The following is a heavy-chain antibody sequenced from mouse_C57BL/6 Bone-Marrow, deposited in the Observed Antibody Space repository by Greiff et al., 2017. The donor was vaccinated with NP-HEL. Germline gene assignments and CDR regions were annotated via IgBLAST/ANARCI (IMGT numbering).Heavy chain of an antibody. Sequence: QVQLQQSGAELVRPGTSVKVSCKASGYAFTNYLIEWVKQRPGPGLEWIGVINPGSGGTNYNEKFKGKATLTADKSSSTAYMQLSSLTSEDSAVYFCARSGVYYYGRGYWGQGTLVTVSA. CDR1: GYAFTNYL. V-gene: IGHV1-54*01. D-gene: IGHD1-1*01. CDR3: ARSGVYYYGRGY. CDR2: INPGSGGT. J-gene: IGHJ3*01.